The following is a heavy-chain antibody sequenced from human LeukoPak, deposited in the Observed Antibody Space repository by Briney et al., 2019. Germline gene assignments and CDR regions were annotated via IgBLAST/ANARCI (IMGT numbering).Heavy chain of an antibody. Sequence: ASVKVSCKASGYTFTSYGISWVRQAPGQGLEWMGWISAYNGNTNYAQKLQGRVTMTTDTSTSTAYMELRSLRSDDTAVYYCARLGSNYYSSGSYYTWRGSWFDPWGQGTLVTVSS. CDR1: GYTFTSYG. J-gene: IGHJ5*02. CDR2: ISAYNGNT. CDR3: ARLGSNYYSSGSYYTWRGSWFDP. V-gene: IGHV1-18*01. D-gene: IGHD3-10*01.